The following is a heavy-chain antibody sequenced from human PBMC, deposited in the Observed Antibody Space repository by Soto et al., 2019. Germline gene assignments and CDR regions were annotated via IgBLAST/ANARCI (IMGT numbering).Heavy chain of an antibody. Sequence: PGGSLRLSCAASGFTFSSYAMSWVRQAPGKGLEWVSAISGSGGSTYYADSVKGRFTISGDNSKNTLYLQMNSLRAEDTAVYYCAVLGPPQDSELLGLDYWGQGTLVTVSS. CDR3: AVLGPPQDSELLGLDY. V-gene: IGHV3-23*01. J-gene: IGHJ4*02. CDR1: GFTFSSYA. D-gene: IGHD3-10*01. CDR2: ISGSGGST.